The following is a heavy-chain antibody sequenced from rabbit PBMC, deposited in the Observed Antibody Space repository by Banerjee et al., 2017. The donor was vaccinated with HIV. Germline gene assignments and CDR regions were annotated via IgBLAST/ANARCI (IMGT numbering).Heavy chain of an antibody. CDR2: INTSSGNT. J-gene: IGHJ4*01. CDR3: ARAAYSSSSGYSHFDL. CDR1: GFSFSNKYV. V-gene: IGHV1S45*01. D-gene: IGHD1-1*01. Sequence: QEQLEESGGDLVKPEGSLTLTCTASGFSFSNKYVMCWVRQAPGKGLEWIACINTSSGNTVYASWAKGRFTISKTSSTTVTLQMTSLTGADTATYSCARAAYSSSSGYSHFDLWGPGTLVTVS.